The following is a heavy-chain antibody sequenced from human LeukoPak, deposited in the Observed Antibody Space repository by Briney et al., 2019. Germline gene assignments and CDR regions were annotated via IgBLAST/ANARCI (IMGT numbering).Heavy chain of an antibody. J-gene: IGHJ4*02. D-gene: IGHD3-22*01. CDR2: INSDGTTT. CDR1: GFIFGNYW. V-gene: IGHV3-74*01. CDR3: ARVRGGYYSDF. Sequence: PGGSLRLSCAASGFIFGNYWMYWVRQAPGKGLVWVSRINSDGTTTTYADSVKGRFTISRDNAKNTLYLQMSSLTAEDTAVYYCARVRGGYYSDFWGQGTLVTVSS.